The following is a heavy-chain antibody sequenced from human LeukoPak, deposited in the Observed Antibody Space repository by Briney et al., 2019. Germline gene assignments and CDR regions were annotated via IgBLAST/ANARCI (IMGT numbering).Heavy chain of an antibody. CDR1: GGAITNYY. V-gene: IGHV4-59*12. D-gene: IGHD6-13*01. CDR3: ARGSSWYDY. J-gene: IGHJ4*02. Sequence: PSETLSLTCGVSGGAITNYYWNWIRQAPGKGLEWLGYIYYTGSTTYNPSVKSRITISLDTSKKQISLKLRSVTAADTAVYYCARGSSWYDYWGQGILVTVSS. CDR2: IYYTGST.